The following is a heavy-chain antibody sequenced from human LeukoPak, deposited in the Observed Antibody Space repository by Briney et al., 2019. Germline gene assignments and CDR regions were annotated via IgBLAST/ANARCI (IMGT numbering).Heavy chain of an antibody. CDR1: GYTFTSYG. V-gene: IGHV1-18*01. CDR3: ARDLSKVPAAISPWFDP. Sequence: ASVKVSCKASGYTFTSYGISWVRQAPGQGLEWMGWISAYNGNTNYAQKLQGRVTMTTDTSTSTAYMELRSLRSDDTAVYYCARDLSKVPAAISPWFDPWGQGTLVTVSS. CDR2: ISAYNGNT. J-gene: IGHJ5*02. D-gene: IGHD2-2*02.